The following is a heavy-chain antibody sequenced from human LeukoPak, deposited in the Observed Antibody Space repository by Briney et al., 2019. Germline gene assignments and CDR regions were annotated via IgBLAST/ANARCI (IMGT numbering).Heavy chain of an antibody. CDR2: IKNDGKIT. CDR3: LLIILGGSSQH. Sequence: PGGSLRLSCAASEFTFNNYWMHWVRQAPGKGLVWFSRIKNDGKITTYADSVKGRFTTSRDNAKNTFYLQMNSLRVEDTAVYYCLLIILGGSSQHWGQGTLVTVSS. CDR1: EFTFNNYW. D-gene: IGHD3-3*01. V-gene: IGHV3-74*01. J-gene: IGHJ1*01.